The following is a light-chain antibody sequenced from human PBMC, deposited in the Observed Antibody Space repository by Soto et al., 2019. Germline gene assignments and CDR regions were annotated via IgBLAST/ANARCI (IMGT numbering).Light chain of an antibody. Sequence: QSALTQPRSVSGSPGQSVTISCTGTSSDVGGYNYVSWYQQHPGKAPKLMIYDVSKRPSGVPDRFFGSKSGNTASLTISGLQAEDEADYYCCSYAGDYTWVFGGGTKLPVL. CDR3: CSYAGDYTWV. J-gene: IGLJ3*02. CDR1: SSDVGGYNY. V-gene: IGLV2-11*01. CDR2: DVS.